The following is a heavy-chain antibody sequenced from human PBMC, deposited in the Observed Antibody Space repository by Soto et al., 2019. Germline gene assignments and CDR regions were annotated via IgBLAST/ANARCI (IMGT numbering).Heavy chain of an antibody. CDR3: ARGEPHSGTYLYFDY. D-gene: IGHD1-26*01. J-gene: IGHJ4*02. CDR1: GFTFSTYG. Sequence: GGSLRLSCAASGFTFSTYGMHWVRQAPAKGLEWVAVIWHDGSNRYYVDSVKGRFTISRDNSNNTLYLQMNSLRAEDTAVYYCARGEPHSGTYLYFDYWGQGTLVTVSS. V-gene: IGHV3-33*01. CDR2: IWHDGSNR.